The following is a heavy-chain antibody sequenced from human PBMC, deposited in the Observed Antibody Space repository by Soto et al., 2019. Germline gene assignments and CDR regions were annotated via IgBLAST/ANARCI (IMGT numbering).Heavy chain of an antibody. Sequence: VQLVESGGGLVKPGGSLRLSCAASGFTFSSYSMNWVRQAPGKGLEWVSSISSSSSYIYYADSVKGRFTISRDNAKNFLFLQMNSLRAEDTAGYYCARGGGSGSYYGAFDIWGQGTMVTVSS. CDR2: ISSSSSYI. D-gene: IGHD1-26*01. CDR1: GFTFSSYS. J-gene: IGHJ3*02. CDR3: ARGGGSGSYYGAFDI. V-gene: IGHV3-21*01.